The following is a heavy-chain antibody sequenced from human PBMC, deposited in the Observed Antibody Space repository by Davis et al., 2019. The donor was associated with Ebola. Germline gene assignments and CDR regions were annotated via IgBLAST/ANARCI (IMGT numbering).Heavy chain of an antibody. CDR2: IRSKANSYAT. CDR1: GFTFSGSA. V-gene: IGHV3-73*01. J-gene: IGHJ4*02. Sequence: GESLKISCAASGFTFSGSAMHWVRQASGKGLEWVGRIRSKANSYATAYAASVKGRFTISRDDSKNTAYLQMNSLKTEDTAVYYCTSSAVAGTYDYWGQGTLVTASS. CDR3: TSSAVAGTYDY. D-gene: IGHD6-19*01.